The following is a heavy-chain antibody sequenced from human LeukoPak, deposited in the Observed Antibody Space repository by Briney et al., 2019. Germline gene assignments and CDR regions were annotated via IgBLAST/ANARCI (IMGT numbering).Heavy chain of an antibody. D-gene: IGHD5-24*01. J-gene: IGHJ4*02. CDR2: IYSGGST. V-gene: IGHV3-53*01. CDR1: GFTVSSNY. CDR3: ARGEVEMATIVPRALDY. Sequence: PGGSLRLSCAASGFTVSSNYMSWVRQAPGKGLEWVSVIYSGGSTYYADSVKGRFTISRDNSKNTLYLQMNSLRAEDTAVYYCARGEVEMATIVPRALDYWGQGTLVTVSS.